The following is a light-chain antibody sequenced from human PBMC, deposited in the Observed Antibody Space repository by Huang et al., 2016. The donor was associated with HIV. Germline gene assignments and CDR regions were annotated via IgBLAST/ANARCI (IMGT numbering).Light chain of an antibody. V-gene: IGKV3-20*01. CDR1: QSVSTDY. CDR3: QQYGGSLYT. CDR2: GAS. Sequence: EIVLTQSQGTLSLSPGERVTLSCRAIQSVSTDYLAWYQQRPGQAPRLLIYGASSRATGIPERFSGSGSGTEFTLTISGLEPEDFAVYYCQQYGGSLYTFGQGTKLEIK. J-gene: IGKJ2*01.